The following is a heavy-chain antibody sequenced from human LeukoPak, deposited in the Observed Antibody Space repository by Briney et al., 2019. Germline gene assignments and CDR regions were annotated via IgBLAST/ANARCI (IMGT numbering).Heavy chain of an antibody. CDR3: ASGRDYYDSSGYCSY. J-gene: IGHJ4*02. CDR1: GGTFSSYA. CDR2: IIPIFGTA. Sequence: SVKVSCKASGGTFSSYAISWVRQATGQGLEWMGRIIPIFGTANYAQKFQGRVTITTDESTSTAYMELSSLRSEDTAVYYCASGRDYYDSSGYCSYWGQGTLVTVSS. V-gene: IGHV1-69*05. D-gene: IGHD3-22*01.